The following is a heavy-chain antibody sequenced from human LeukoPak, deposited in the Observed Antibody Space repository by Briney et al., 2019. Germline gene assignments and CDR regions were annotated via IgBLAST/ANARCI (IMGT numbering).Heavy chain of an antibody. CDR3: ARDSDSGYGPFAS. Sequence: GGSLRLSCAASGFIFSNYAMTWVRQAPGKGLEWVSGIGGSGLYTYYADSVKGRFTISRDNSKNTLLLQMNSLRAEDTAVYYCARDSDSGYGPFASWGQGTLVTVSS. J-gene: IGHJ4*02. V-gene: IGHV3-23*01. D-gene: IGHD5-12*01. CDR2: IGGSGLYT. CDR1: GFIFSNYA.